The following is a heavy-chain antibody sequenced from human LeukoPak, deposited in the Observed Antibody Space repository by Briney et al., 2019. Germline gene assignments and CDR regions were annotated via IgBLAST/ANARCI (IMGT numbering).Heavy chain of an antibody. J-gene: IGHJ4*02. D-gene: IGHD3-16*01. CDR3: TRPGSVYDYVWGSEPYYFDY. CDR2: IRSKANSYAT. Sequence: GGSLRLSCAASGFTFSGSAMHWVRQASGKGLEWVGRIRSKANSYATAYAASVKGRFTISRDDSKNTAYLQMNSLKTEDTAVYYCTRPGSVYDYVWGSEPYYFDYWGQGTLVTVSS. V-gene: IGHV3-73*01. CDR1: GFTFSGSA.